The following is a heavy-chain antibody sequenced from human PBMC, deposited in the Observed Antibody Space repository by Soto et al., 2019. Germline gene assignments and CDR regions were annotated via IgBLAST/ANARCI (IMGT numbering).Heavy chain of an antibody. J-gene: IGHJ4*02. CDR2: IYYSGST. V-gene: IGHV4-30-4*01. CDR1: GGSISSGDYY. Sequence: SETLSLTCTVSGGSISSGDYYWSWIRQPPGKGLEWIGYIYYSGSTYYNPSLKSRVTISVDTSKNQFSLKLSSVTAADTAVYYCARGGYSYGYFDYWGQGTLVTVSS. CDR3: ARGGYSYGYFDY. D-gene: IGHD5-18*01.